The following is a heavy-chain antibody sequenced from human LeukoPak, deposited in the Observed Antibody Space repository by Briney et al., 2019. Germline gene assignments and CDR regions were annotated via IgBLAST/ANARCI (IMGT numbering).Heavy chain of an antibody. D-gene: IGHD3-10*01. Sequence: PGGSLRLSCAASGFTFSSYAMHWVRQAPGNGLEWVAVISYDGSNKYYADSVKGRFTISRDNSKNTLYLQMNSLRAEDTAVYYCARDGWDEVLLWFRELSYGMDVWGQGTTVTVSS. CDR3: ARDGWDEVLLWFRELSYGMDV. CDR2: ISYDGSNK. J-gene: IGHJ6*02. CDR1: GFTFSSYA. V-gene: IGHV3-30-3*01.